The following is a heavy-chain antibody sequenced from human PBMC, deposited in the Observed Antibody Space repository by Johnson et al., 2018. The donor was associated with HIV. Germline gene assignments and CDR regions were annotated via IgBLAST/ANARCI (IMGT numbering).Heavy chain of an antibody. CDR3: ARESRDGPNLRAFDI. V-gene: IGHV3-7*01. J-gene: IGHJ3*02. Sequence: VQLVESGGGLVQPGGSLRLSCAASGFTFSSYWMSWVRQAPGKGLEWVANIKQDGSEKYYVDSVKGRFTISRDNAKNSLYLQRNNLKAGDKAVYFCARESRDGPNLRAFDIWGQGTTVIVSS. CDR1: GFTFSSYW. D-gene: IGHD5-24*01. CDR2: IKQDGSEK.